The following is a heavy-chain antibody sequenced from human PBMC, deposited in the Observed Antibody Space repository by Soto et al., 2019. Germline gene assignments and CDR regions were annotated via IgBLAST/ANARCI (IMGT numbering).Heavy chain of an antibody. CDR1: GDSVSGNY. CDR3: ARYKRMIADF. D-gene: IGHD3-22*01. CDR2: MYYSGGA. V-gene: IGHV4-59*08. J-gene: IGHJ4*02. Sequence: SETLSLTCTVSGDSVSGNYWSWIRQPPGKQLEWIGYMYYSGGANYNPSLKSRVTMSVDTSMNQFSLTLSSASAADTAMHYCARYKRMIADFWGQGILVTVSS.